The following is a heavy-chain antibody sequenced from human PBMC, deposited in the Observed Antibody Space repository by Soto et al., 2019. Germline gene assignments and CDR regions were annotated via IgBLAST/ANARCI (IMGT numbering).Heavy chain of an antibody. V-gene: IGHV1-58*02. J-gene: IGHJ3*02. CDR1: GFTFTSSA. D-gene: IGHD3-9*01. CDR2: IVVGSGNT. CDR3: AADRGIYYYDILTGYYGPDAFDI. Sequence: AASVKVSCKASGFTFTSSAMQWVRQARGQRLEWIGWIVVGSGNTNYAQKFQERVTITRDMSTSTAYMELSSLRSEDTAVYYCAADRGIYYYDILTGYYGPDAFDIWGQGTMVTVSS.